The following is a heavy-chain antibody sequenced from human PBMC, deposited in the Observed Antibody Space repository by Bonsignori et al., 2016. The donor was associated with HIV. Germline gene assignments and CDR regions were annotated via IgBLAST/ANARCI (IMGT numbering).Heavy chain of an antibody. CDR3: AVEYSSYRHGWFDP. CDR1: GGSISSSSYY. CDR2: IYYSGST. J-gene: IGHJ5*02. Sequence: QLQLQESGPGLVKPSETLSLTCTVSGGSISSSSYYWGWIRQPPGKGLEWIGSIYYSGSTYYNPSLKSRVTISVDTSKNQFSLKLSSVTAADTAVYYCAVEYSSYRHGWFDPWGQGNPGHRSPQ. V-gene: IGHV4-39*01. D-gene: IGHD6-6*01.